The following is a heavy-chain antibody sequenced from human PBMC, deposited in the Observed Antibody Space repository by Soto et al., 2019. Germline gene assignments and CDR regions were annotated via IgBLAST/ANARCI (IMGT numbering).Heavy chain of an antibody. V-gene: IGHV3-30-3*01. Sequence: ESGGGVVQPGRSLRLSCAASGFTFSSYAMHWVRQAPGKGLEWVAVISYDGSNKYYADSVKGRFTISRDNSKNTLYLQMNSRRAEDRAVYYCARVGGWRSYWGGFDYWGQGTLVTVSS. J-gene: IGHJ4*02. CDR1: GFTFSSYA. D-gene: IGHD1-26*01. CDR3: ARVGGWRSYWGGFDY. CDR2: ISYDGSNK.